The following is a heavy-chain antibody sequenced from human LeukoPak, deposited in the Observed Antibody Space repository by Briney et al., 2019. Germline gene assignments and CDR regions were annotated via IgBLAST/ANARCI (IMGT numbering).Heavy chain of an antibody. CDR2: IKQDGSEK. CDR3: AGFSGSNVWLY. V-gene: IGHV3-7*01. J-gene: IGHJ4*02. CDR1: GFTFSSYW. Sequence: GGSLRLSCAASGFTFSSYWMSWVRQAPGKGLEWVANIKQDGSEKYYVDSVKGRFTISRDNAKNSLYLQMNSLRAEDTAVYYCAGFSGSNVWLYWGQGTLVTVSS. D-gene: IGHD1-26*01.